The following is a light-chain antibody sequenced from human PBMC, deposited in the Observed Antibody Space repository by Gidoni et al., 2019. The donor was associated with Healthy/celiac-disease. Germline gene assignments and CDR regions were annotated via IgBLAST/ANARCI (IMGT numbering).Light chain of an antibody. V-gene: IGLV1-44*01. CDR2: SNN. CDR3: SAWDDSLNGPWV. J-gene: IGLJ3*02. Sequence: QSVLTQPPSESGTPGQRVTISCSGSSYNIGSNPVNWYQQLPGTAPNLLIYSNNQRPSGVPDRFSGSKSGTSASLAISGLQSEDEADYYCSAWDDSLNGPWVFGGGTKLTVL. CDR1: SYNIGSNP.